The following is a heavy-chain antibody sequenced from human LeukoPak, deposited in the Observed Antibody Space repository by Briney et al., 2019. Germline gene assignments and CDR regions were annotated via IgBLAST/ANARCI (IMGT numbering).Heavy chain of an antibody. CDR2: IGGSGTGT. CDR3: AKRGYSYGHLYYFDY. Sequence: PGGSLRLSCAASGFTFSSYAMNWVRQAPGKGLEWVSAIGGSGTGTHYADPVKGRFTISRDNSKNTLYLQMNSLRAEDTALYYCAKRGYSYGHLYYFDYWGQGTLVTVSS. J-gene: IGHJ4*02. CDR1: GFTFSSYA. V-gene: IGHV3-23*01. D-gene: IGHD5-18*01.